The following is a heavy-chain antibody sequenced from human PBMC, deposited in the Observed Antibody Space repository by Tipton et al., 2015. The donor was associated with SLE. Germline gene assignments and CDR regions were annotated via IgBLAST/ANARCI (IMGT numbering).Heavy chain of an antibody. Sequence: SLRLSCAASGFRFSSYWMSWVRQVPGKGLEWVANMNQDGKEKYYVDSVKGRFTISRDNAKNSLFLQMNSLRAEDTAVYYCAREDHSTYIYWGQGTLVTVSS. CDR1: GFRFSSYW. J-gene: IGHJ4*02. CDR2: MNQDGKEK. CDR3: AREDHSTYIY. V-gene: IGHV3-7*01. D-gene: IGHD4-11*01.